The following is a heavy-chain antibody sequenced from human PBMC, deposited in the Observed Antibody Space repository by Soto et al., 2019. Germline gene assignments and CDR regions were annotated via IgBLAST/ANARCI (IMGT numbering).Heavy chain of an antibody. V-gene: IGHV1-46*03. CDR1: GYTFTSYY. CDR2: INPSGGST. D-gene: IGHD4-17*01. J-gene: IGHJ5*02. CDR3: ARVMVTTPGSNWFDP. Sequence: GASVKVSCKASGYTFTSYYMHWVRQAPGQGLEWKGIINPSGGSTSYAQKFQGRVTMTRDTSTSTVYMELSSLRSEYTAVYYCARVMVTTPGSNWFDPWGQGTLVTVSS.